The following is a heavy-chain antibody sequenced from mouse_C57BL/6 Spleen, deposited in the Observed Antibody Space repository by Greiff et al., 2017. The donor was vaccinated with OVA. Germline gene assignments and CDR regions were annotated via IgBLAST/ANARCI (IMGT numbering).Heavy chain of an antibody. CDR1: GYTFTDYY. CDR2: INPNNGGT. V-gene: IGHV1-26*01. J-gene: IGHJ3*01. Sequence: EVQLQQSGPELVKPGASVKISCKASGYTFTDYYMNWVKQSHGKSLEWIGDINPNNGGTSYNQQFKGKATLTVDKSSSTAYMELRSLTSEDSAVYYCARSDYDYDEFAYWGQGTLVTVSA. D-gene: IGHD2-4*01. CDR3: ARSDYDYDEFAY.